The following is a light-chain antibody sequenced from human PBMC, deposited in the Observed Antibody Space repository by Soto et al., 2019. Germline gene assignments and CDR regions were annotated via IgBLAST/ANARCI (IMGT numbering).Light chain of an antibody. CDR2: SAS. CDR1: QGISNY. J-gene: IGKJ2*01. V-gene: IGKV1-27*01. CDR3: QHYNNAPYT. Sequence: DIQMTQSPSSLSASVGDRVTITCRASQGISNYLAWYQQKPGKVPKLLIYSASTLQSGVPSRFSGSGSGTDLTLTISSLEPEDVATYYCQHYNNAPYTFGQGTKVDIK.